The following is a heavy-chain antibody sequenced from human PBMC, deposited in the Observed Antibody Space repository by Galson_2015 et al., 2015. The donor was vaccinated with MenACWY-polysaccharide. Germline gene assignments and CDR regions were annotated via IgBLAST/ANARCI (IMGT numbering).Heavy chain of an antibody. CDR3: ARICRRSGECFFDY. CDR2: LYNNGNR. V-gene: IGHV3-53*01. J-gene: IGHJ4*02. D-gene: IGHD3-10*01. Sequence: SLRLSCAASGFTVSSNSMTWVRQAPGKGLEWVSVLYNNGNRYYADSVKGRFTISRDDSENTVDLQMNSLRAEDTAVYYCARICRRSGECFFDYWGRGTVVTVSS. CDR1: GFTVSSNS.